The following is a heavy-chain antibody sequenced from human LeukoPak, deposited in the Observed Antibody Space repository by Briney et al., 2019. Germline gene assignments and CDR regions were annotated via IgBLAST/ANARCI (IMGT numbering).Heavy chain of an antibody. CDR2: ISGSSSYI. J-gene: IGHJ3*02. V-gene: IGHV3-21*01. D-gene: IGHD6-19*01. Sequence: GESLRLSCAASGFTFSSYSMNWVRQAPGKGLEWVSSISGSSSYINYADSVKGRFTISRDNAQNSLFLQLNSLRAEDTAVYYCARDPYSSGWYKDASDIWGRGTMVTVSS. CDR1: GFTFSSYS. CDR3: ARDPYSSGWYKDASDI.